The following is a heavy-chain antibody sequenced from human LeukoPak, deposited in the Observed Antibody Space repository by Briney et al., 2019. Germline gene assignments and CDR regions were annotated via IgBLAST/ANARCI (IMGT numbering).Heavy chain of an antibody. CDR3: ARGPQGILAAAGTFWFDP. CDR1: GFTFSSYA. CDR2: IGGSGGST. J-gene: IGHJ5*02. V-gene: IGHV3-23*01. D-gene: IGHD6-13*01. Sequence: PGGSLTLSCAASGFTFSSYAMIWVRQAPGKGLEWVSAIGGSGGSTYYADPVKGRFTISRDNSKNTLYLQMNSLRAEDTAVYYCARGPQGILAAAGTFWFDPWGQGTLVTVPS.